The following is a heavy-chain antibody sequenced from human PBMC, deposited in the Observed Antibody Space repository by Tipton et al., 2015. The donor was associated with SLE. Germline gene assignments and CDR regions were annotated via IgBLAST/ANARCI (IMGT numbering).Heavy chain of an antibody. V-gene: IGHV4-39*07. CDR2: IYYSGST. J-gene: IGHJ3*02. CDR3: ARPLAMGIFGMGFDI. Sequence: TLSLTCTVSGDSISSRTYFWGWVRQPPGKGLGWIGGIYYSGSTYVNPFLKSRVSISVDTANNQFSLKLSSVTAADTAVYYCARPLAMGIFGMGFDIWGQGTMVTVSS. CDR1: GDSISSRTYF. D-gene: IGHD3-3*01.